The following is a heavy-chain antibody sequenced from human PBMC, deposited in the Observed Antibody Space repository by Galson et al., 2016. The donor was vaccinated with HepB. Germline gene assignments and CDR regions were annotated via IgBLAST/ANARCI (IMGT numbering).Heavy chain of an antibody. CDR2: ISDRSTRT. V-gene: IGHV3-23*01. CDR1: GFTFSTYT. Sequence: SLRLSCAASGFTFSTYTMSWVRQAPGKGLEWVSGISDRSTRTTYADSVKGRFTISRDDSKNTLYLHMNSLRREDTAMYYCATGRGVAVPNRPLDSWRQGTLVTVSS. CDR3: ATGRGVAVPNRPLDS. J-gene: IGHJ5*01. D-gene: IGHD2-15*01.